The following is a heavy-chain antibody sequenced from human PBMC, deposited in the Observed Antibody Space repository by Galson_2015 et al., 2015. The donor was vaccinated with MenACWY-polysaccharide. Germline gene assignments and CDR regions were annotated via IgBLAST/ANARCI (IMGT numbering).Heavy chain of an antibody. J-gene: IGHJ6*02. Sequence: SLRLSCAASGFTLSMYWMSWVRQAPGKGLEWVANINHGGSDRFYVDSVEGRFTISRDNSKNTLHLEMNSLRPEDTAMYYCGRVKAVAGGSGIDVWGQGTTVTVSS. D-gene: IGHD6-19*01. CDR3: GRVKAVAGGSGIDV. CDR1: GFTLSMYW. V-gene: IGHV3-7*01. CDR2: INHGGSDR.